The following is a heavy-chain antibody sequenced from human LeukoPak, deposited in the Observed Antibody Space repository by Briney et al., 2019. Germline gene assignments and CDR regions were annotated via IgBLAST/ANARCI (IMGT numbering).Heavy chain of an antibody. Sequence: GGSLRLSCAASGFTFSSYAMSWVRQAPGKGLEWVSSISSSSSYIYYADSVKGRFTISRDNAKNSLYLQMNSLRAEDTAVYYCAREYSSSLDYWGQGTLVTVSS. CDR1: GFTFSSYA. CDR3: AREYSSSLDY. CDR2: ISSSSSYI. J-gene: IGHJ4*02. D-gene: IGHD6-6*01. V-gene: IGHV3-21*01.